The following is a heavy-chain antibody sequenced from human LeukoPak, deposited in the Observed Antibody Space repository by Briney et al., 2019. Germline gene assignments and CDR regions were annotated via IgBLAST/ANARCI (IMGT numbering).Heavy chain of an antibody. CDR2: IYYSGTT. CDR3: ARVNTQGVPSP. Sequence: PSETLSLTCTVSGGSTSSSDYYWGWIRQPPGKGLEWIASIYYSGTTHYNPSHQSRVTMSVDTSKNQFSLKLSSVTAADTAVYYCARVNTQGVPSPWGQGILVTVSS. J-gene: IGHJ5*02. V-gene: IGHV4-39*01. D-gene: IGHD2-15*01. CDR1: GGSTSSSDYY.